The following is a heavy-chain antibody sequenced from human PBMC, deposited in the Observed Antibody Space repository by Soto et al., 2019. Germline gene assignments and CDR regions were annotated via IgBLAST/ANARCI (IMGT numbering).Heavy chain of an antibody. J-gene: IGHJ6*02. CDR2: ISGSGGST. D-gene: IGHD3-22*01. V-gene: IGHV3-23*01. CDR3: AKGEEGWLLLAYYYGMDV. CDR1: GFTFSSYA. Sequence: GGSLRLSCAASGFTFSSYAMSWVRQAPGKGLEWVSAISGSGGSTYYADSVKGRFTISRDNSKNTLYLQMNSLRAEDTAVYYCAKGEEGWLLLAYYYGMDVWGQGTTVNVSS.